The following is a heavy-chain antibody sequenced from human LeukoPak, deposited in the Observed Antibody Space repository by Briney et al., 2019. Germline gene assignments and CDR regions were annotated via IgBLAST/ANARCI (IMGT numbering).Heavy chain of an antibody. CDR2: SRNKAKSYTT. Sequence: GGSLRLSCATSGFTLSEHYVDWVRQGPGKGLEWVGRSRNKAKSYTTEYAASAKGRFTISRDDSQNSVYLQMNSLRSEDTAVYSCAKVSDSTGYSYEYWDQGTLVTVSS. CDR3: AKVSDSTGYSYEY. V-gene: IGHV3-72*01. J-gene: IGHJ4*02. CDR1: GFTLSEHY. D-gene: IGHD3-22*01.